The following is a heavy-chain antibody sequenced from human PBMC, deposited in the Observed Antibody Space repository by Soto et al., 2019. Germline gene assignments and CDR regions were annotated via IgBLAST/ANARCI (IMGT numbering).Heavy chain of an antibody. CDR1: GFTFNNYA. J-gene: IGHJ4*02. CDR2: ISASGSRT. V-gene: IGHV3-23*01. D-gene: IGHD3-10*01. Sequence: EVQLLESGGGLVQPGGSLTLSCAASGFTFNNYAMSWVRQAPGKGLEWVSGISASGSRTFYADSVKGRFTVSRDFSKNTLYLQMNSLRAEDTAVYYCAKLRSGLLWFGELLVVDYWGQGTLVTVSS. CDR3: AKLRSGLLWFGELLVVDY.